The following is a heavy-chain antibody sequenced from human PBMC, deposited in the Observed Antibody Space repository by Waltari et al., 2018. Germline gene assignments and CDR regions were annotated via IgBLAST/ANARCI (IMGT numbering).Heavy chain of an antibody. V-gene: IGHV3-23*01. CDR2: VSGSGATT. J-gene: IGHJ4*02. Sequence: EVQLLESGGGLIQPGGSLRLSCAASGFSFGGFAMNWVRQAPGKGLGGVSGVSGSGATTNYADSVRGRFTVSRDNTRNTVYLQMNSLRVEDTAVYYCAKAFRGYSGSYFDIWGRGTLVAVSA. CDR1: GFSFGGFA. CDR3: AKAFRGYSGSYFDI. D-gene: IGHD5-12*01.